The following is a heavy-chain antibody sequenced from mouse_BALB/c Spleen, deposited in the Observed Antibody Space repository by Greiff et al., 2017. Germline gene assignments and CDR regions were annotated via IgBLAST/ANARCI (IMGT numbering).Heavy chain of an antibody. D-gene: IGHD1-2*01. Sequence: EVQVVESGAELVKPGASVKLSCTASGFNIKDTYMHWVKQRPEQGLEWIGRIDPANGNTKYDPKFQGKATITADTSSNTAYLQLSSLTSEDTAVYYCARIITTATDAMDYWGQGTSVTVSS. J-gene: IGHJ4*01. CDR3: ARIITTATDAMDY. CDR1: GFNIKDTY. V-gene: IGHV14-3*02. CDR2: IDPANGNT.